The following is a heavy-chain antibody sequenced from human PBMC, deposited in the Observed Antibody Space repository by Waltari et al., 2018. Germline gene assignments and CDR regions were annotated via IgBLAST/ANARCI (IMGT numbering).Heavy chain of an antibody. CDR1: GFSLSTTGMC. Sequence: QVTLRESGPALVKPTQTLTLTCTFSGFSLSTTGMCVSWIRQPPGKALEWLARINWDDDRFYSTSLRTRLTISKDTSKNQVVLTMTNMDPADTATYYCARTYHNYYDSSGYYIDYWGQGTLVTVSS. CDR2: INWDDDR. V-gene: IGHV2-70*17. J-gene: IGHJ4*02. CDR3: ARTYHNYYDSSGYYIDY. D-gene: IGHD3-22*01.